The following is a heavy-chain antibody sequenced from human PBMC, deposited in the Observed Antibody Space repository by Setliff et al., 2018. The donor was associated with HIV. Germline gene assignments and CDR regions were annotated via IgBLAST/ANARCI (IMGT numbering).Heavy chain of an antibody. J-gene: IGHJ4*02. V-gene: IGHV3-21*01. CDR1: GFTFSSYS. CDR3: ARDLFPYYHDSRPYYPPAY. D-gene: IGHD3-22*01. CDR2: ISSSSSYI. Sequence: RLSCAASGFTFSSYSMNWVRQAPGKGLEWVSSISSSSSYIYYADSVKGRFTISRDNVKNSLYLQMNSLRAEDTAVYYCARDLFPYYHDSRPYYPPAYWGQGTLVTVSS.